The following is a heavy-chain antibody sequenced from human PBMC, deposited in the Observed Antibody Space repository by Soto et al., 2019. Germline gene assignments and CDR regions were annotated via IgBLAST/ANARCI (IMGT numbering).Heavy chain of an antibody. J-gene: IGHJ3*02. CDR1: GFTFSSYA. V-gene: IGHV3-30-3*01. Sequence: HPGGSLRLSCAASGFTFSSYAMHWVRQAPGKGLEWVAVISYDGSNKYYADSVKGRFITSRDDSKSIAYLQMNSLKTEDTAVYYCTRLPPENRGLDAFDIWGQGTMVTVSS. CDR3: TRLPPENRGLDAFDI. D-gene: IGHD3-10*01. CDR2: ISYDGSNK.